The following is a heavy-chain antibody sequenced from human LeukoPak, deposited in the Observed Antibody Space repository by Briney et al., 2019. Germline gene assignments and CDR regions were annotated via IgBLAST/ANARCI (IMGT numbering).Heavy chain of an antibody. CDR3: ARGGSWPKTFDH. Sequence: PGGSLRLSCVGSGSTFSTYWVHWVRQAPGKGLEWVSRINSDGSSTSYVDSVKGRFTISRDNAKSTVYLQMNSLRAEDTAMYYCARGGSWPKTFDHWGQGTLVTVSS. J-gene: IGHJ4*02. D-gene: IGHD6-13*01. CDR1: GSTFSTYW. V-gene: IGHV3-74*01. CDR2: INSDGSST.